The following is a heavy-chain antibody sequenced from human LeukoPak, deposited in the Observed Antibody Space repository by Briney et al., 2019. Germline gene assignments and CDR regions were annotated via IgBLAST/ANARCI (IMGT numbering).Heavy chain of an antibody. CDR3: ARVRRAAADNGDY. D-gene: IGHD6-13*01. CDR1: GYTFTSYG. CDR2: ISAYNGNT. J-gene: IGHJ4*02. V-gene: IGHV1-18*01. Sequence: GASVNVSCKASGYTFTSYGISWVRQAPGQGLEWMGWISAYNGNTNYAQKLQGRVTMTTDTSTSTAYVELRSLRSDDTAVYYCARVRRAAADNGDYWGQGTLVSVSS.